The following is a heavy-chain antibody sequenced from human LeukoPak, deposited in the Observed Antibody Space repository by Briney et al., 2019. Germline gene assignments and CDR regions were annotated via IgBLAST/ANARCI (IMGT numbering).Heavy chain of an antibody. CDR3: ARGRALLNYYDSSGYSDAFDI. Sequence: GASVKVSCKASGYTFTSYDINWVRQATGQGLEWMGRMNPNSGNTGYAQKFQGRVTMTRNASISTAYMELSSLRSEDTAVYYCARGRALLNYYDSSGYSDAFDIWGRGTMVTVSS. CDR2: MNPNSGNT. CDR1: GYTFTSYD. D-gene: IGHD3-22*01. V-gene: IGHV1-8*01. J-gene: IGHJ3*02.